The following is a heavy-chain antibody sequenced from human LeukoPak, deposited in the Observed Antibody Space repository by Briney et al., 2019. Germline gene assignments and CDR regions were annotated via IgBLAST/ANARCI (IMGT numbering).Heavy chain of an antibody. CDR1: GFTFSSYG. J-gene: IGHJ2*01. CDR2: ISSRSGII. Sequence: GGSLRLSCTASGFTFSSYGMNWVRQAPGKGLEWVSYISSRSGIIYYADSVKGRFTISRDNAKNSLYLQMNSLRAEDTAVYYCARVGAYWYFDLWGRGTLVTVSS. V-gene: IGHV3-21*05. CDR3: ARVGAYWYFDL.